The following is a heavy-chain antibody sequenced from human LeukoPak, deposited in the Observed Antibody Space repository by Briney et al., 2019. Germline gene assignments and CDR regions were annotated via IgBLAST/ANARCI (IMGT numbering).Heavy chain of an antibody. V-gene: IGHV3-33*01. J-gene: IGHJ6*02. CDR1: GFTFSSYG. D-gene: IGHD3-9*01. CDR2: IWCDGSNK. CDR3: ARDRYFDGLLRVHYYYYGMDV. Sequence: GGSLRLSCAASGFTFSSYGMHWVRQAPGKGLEWVAVIWCDGSNKYYADSVKGRFTISRDNSKNTLYLQMNSLRAEDTAVYYCARDRYFDGLLRVHYYYYGMDVWGQGTTVTVSS.